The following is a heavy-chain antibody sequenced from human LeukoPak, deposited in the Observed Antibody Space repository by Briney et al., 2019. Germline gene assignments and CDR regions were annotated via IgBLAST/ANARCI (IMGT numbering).Heavy chain of an antibody. J-gene: IGHJ4*02. CDR1: GFTVSSNY. Sequence: GGSLRLSCAVSGFTVSSNYMSWVRQAPGKGLEWVSVLYDDGSTYYADSVKGRFTISRDNSKNTLYLQMNSLRAEDTAVYYCARGDRGYFNYWGQGTLVTVSS. D-gene: IGHD1-26*01. CDR2: LYDDGST. V-gene: IGHV3-53*01. CDR3: ARGDRGYFNY.